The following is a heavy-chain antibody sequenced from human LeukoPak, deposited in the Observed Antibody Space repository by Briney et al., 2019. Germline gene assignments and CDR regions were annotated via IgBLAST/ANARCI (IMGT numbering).Heavy chain of an antibody. CDR3: ARAGDWSRRYAFDI. J-gene: IGHJ3*02. CDR1: GGSISSGSYY. V-gene: IGHV4-61*02. D-gene: IGHD3/OR15-3a*01. Sequence: SETLSLTCTVSGGSISSGSYYWSWIRQPAGKGLEWIGRIYTSGSTNYNPSLKSRVTISVDTSKNQFSLKLSSVTAADTAVYYCARAGDWSRRYAFDIWGQGTMVTVSS. CDR2: IYTSGST.